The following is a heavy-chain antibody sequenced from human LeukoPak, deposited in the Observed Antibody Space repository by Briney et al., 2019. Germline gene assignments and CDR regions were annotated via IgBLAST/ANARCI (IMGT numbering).Heavy chain of an antibody. CDR3: AKGRKTTGNDWFDP. CDR2: ISGSGGSI. J-gene: IGHJ5*02. CDR1: GFTFSTYA. Sequence: GGSLRLSCAASGFTFSTYAMSWVRQAPRQGLEWVSIISGSGGSIYYADSVKGRFTISRDNSKNTLYLQMNSLRAEDTALYYCAKGRKTTGNDWFDPWGQGTLVTVSS. D-gene: IGHD1-1*01. V-gene: IGHV3-23*01.